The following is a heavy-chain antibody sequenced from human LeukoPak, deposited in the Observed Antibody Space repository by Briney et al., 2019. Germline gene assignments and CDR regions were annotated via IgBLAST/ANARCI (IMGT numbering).Heavy chain of an antibody. D-gene: IGHD4-17*01. Sequence: SETLSLTCTVSGGSISSSSYYWGWIRQPPGKGLEWIGSIYYSGSTYYNPSLKSRVTISVDTSKNQFSLKLSSVTAAGTAVYYCARKGYDYELDYWGQGTLVTVSS. V-gene: IGHV4-39*01. CDR2: IYYSGST. CDR1: GGSISSSSYY. CDR3: ARKGYDYELDY. J-gene: IGHJ4*02.